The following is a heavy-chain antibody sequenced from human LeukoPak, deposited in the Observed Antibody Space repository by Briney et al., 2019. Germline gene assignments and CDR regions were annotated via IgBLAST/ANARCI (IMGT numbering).Heavy chain of an antibody. V-gene: IGHV1-18*01. J-gene: IGHJ4*02. Sequence: ASVKVSCKASGYNFFSYGITWVRQAPGQGLEWMGWISAYNGNTNYAQKLQGRVTMTTDTSTSTAYMELRSLRSDDTAVYYCARGHRTSLDYYDSSGYSPPDYWGQGTLVTVSS. CDR2: ISAYNGNT. D-gene: IGHD3-22*01. CDR1: GYNFFSYG. CDR3: ARGHRTSLDYYDSSGYSPPDY.